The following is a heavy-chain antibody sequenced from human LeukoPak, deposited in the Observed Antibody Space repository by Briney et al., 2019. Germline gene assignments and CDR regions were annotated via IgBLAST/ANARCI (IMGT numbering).Heavy chain of an antibody. J-gene: IGHJ4*02. V-gene: IGHV3-72*01. CDR3: ARYLTYPAYFDY. Sequence: GGSLRLSCAASGFTFSDHYIDWVRQAPGKGLEWVGHSRNKAKNFSTQYAASVKGRFTISRDDSKNSLYLHMNSLKTEDTAVYYCARYLTYPAYFDYWGQGTLVTVSS. D-gene: IGHD2-21*01. CDR1: GFTFSDHY. CDR2: SRNKAKNFST.